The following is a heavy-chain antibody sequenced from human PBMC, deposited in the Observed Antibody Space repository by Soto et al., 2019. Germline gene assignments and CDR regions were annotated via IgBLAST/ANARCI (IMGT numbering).Heavy chain of an antibody. CDR1: GGSISYYY. J-gene: IGHJ4*02. CDR3: ARGDYCSRTTCYRSPFDY. V-gene: IGHV4-59*13. CDR2: IYYSGST. D-gene: IGHD2-2*01. Sequence: QVQLQESGPGLVKPSETLSLTCTVSGGSISYYYWSWIRQPPGKGLEWIANIYYSGSTNYNPSLKSRVTMSVDTSKNQFSLKLSSVTAADTAVYYCARGDYCSRTTCYRSPFDYWGQGILATVSS.